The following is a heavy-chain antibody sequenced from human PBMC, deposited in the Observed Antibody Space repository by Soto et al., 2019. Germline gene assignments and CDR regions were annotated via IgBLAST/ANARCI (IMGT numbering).Heavy chain of an antibody. D-gene: IGHD3-10*01. CDR2: INHSGST. CDR3: ARGLSRNWFGGPFLQH. Sequence: PSETLSLTCAVYGGSFSGYYWSWIRQPPGKGLEWIGDINHSGSTNYNPSLKSRVTISVDTSKNQFSLKLSSVTAADTAVYYCARGLSRNWFGGPFLQHWGQGTLVTVSS. J-gene: IGHJ1*01. CDR1: GGSFSGYY. V-gene: IGHV4-34*01.